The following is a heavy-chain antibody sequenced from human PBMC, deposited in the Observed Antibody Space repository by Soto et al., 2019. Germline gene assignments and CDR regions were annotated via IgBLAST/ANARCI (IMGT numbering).Heavy chain of an antibody. CDR2: IYQSGST. V-gene: IGHV4-30-2*01. D-gene: IGHD3-22*01. J-gene: IGHJ4*01. CDR3: AVHYYDSSGILGDY. Sequence: TLSLTCAVSGGFISSGGYSWGWIRQPPGKGLEWIGYIYQSGSTDYNPSLKSRVTISVDKSKNQFSLKLSSVTAADTAVYYCAVHYYDSSGILGDYWGQGTLVTVSS. CDR1: GGFISSGGYS.